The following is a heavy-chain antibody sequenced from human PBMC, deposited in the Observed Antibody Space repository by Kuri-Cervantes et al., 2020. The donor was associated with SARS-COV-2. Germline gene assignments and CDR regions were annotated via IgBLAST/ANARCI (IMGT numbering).Heavy chain of an antibody. D-gene: IGHD6-19*01. CDR2: ISYDASNK. CDR3: AKGIAVATGYFDY. Sequence: GESLKISCAASGFIFSDYFLHWVRQAPGKGLEWVAVISYDASNKYYADSVKGRFTISRDNSKNTLFLQMNSLRAEDTAVYYCAKGIAVATGYFDYWGQGTLVTVSS. J-gene: IGHJ4*02. V-gene: IGHV3-30-3*01. CDR1: GFIFSDYF.